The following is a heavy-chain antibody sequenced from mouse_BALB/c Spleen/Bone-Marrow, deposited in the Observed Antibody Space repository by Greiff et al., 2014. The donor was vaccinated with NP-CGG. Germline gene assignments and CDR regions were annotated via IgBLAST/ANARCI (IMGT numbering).Heavy chain of an antibody. CDR3: ARKECCDMDH. Sequence: VQLQQSGAELMKPGASMWISCKASGYTFNSYWIEWVKQRPGHGLEWIGVILPGSVSANFNGGFKGKASFTADTSSNTASMQPSSLKTEDSALYYCARKECCDMDHWGQGTSVTVSS. CDR1: GYTFNSYW. D-gene: IGHD3-3*01. CDR2: ILPGSVSA. V-gene: IGHV1-9*01. J-gene: IGHJ4*01.